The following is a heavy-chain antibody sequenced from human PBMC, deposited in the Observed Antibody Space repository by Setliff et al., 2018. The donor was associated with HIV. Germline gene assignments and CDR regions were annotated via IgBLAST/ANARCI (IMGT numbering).Heavy chain of an antibody. Sequence: PGGSLRLSCAASGFTFMNYAMSWVRQAPGKGLAWVSRLNTDGSSTKYADSVKGRFTISRDNAKNTLYLQMDSLRGEDTAVYYCAKTPLYWGQGTLVTVSS. CDR1: GFTFMNYA. J-gene: IGHJ4*02. CDR2: LNTDGSST. CDR3: AKTPLY. V-gene: IGHV3-74*03.